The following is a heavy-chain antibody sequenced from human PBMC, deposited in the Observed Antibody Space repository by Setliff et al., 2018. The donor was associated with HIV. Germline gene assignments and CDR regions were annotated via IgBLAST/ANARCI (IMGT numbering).Heavy chain of an antibody. V-gene: IGHV1-69*13. CDR1: GGTFSTSA. CDR3: ARRHFYDSSGKVWAFDI. CDR2: IIPFFGSA. Sequence: SVKVSCKASGGTFSTSAISWMRQAPGQGLEWMGGIIPFFGSANYAQKFQGRLTITADASSSTAYMDLRSLTSEDTAVYYCARRHFYDSSGKVWAFDIWGQGTMVTVSS. D-gene: IGHD3-22*01. J-gene: IGHJ3*02.